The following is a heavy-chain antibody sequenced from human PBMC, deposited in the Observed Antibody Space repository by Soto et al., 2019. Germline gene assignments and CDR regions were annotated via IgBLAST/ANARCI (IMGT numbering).Heavy chain of an antibody. V-gene: IGHV4-30-2*06. CDR1: GGSISSGGYS. Sequence: PSETLSIGCTVSGGSISSGGYSWTWIRQSPGKGLEWIGYTYQSGSAYYNPSLKSRVTISVDRSKNQFSLNLTSVTAADTAVYYCARDYYGMDVWGQGTTVTVSS. J-gene: IGHJ6*02. CDR2: TYQSGSA. CDR3: ARDYYGMDV.